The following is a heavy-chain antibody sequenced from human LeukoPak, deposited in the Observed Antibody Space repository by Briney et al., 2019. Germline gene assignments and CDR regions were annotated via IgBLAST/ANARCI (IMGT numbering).Heavy chain of an antibody. CDR3: ARGGGPYYDLLPPLNYGMDV. CDR2: IIPIRDVA. Sequence: GASVKVSCKASGGTFSSYAINWVRQAPGQGLEWMGRIIPIRDVANYAQKFQGRVTITADKSTSTAYMEVTSLRSDDTAVYHCARGGGPYYDLLPPLNYGMDVWGQGTTVTVSS. V-gene: IGHV1-69*04. CDR1: GGTFSSYA. D-gene: IGHD3-9*01. J-gene: IGHJ6*02.